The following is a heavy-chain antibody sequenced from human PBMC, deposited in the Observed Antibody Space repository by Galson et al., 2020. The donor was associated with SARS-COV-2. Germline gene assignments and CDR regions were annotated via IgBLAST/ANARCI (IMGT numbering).Heavy chain of an antibody. D-gene: IGHD3-22*01. V-gene: IGHV3-33*01. J-gene: IGHJ4*02. CDR1: GFTFSSYG. CDR2: IWYDGSNK. CDR3: ARGRNYYDSSGYFTFDY. Sequence: GGSLRLSCAASGFTFSSYGMHWVHQAPGKGLEWVAVIWYDGSNKYYADSVKGRFTISRDNSKNTLYLQMNSLRAEDTAVYYCARGRNYYDSSGYFTFDYWGQGTLVTVSS.